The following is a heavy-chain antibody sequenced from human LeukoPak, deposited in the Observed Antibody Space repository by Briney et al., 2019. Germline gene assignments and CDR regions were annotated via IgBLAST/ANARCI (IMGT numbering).Heavy chain of an antibody. V-gene: IGHV4-61*02. J-gene: IGHJ4*02. CDR2: IYTSGST. CDR3: ARGGDYGDYEGH. D-gene: IGHD4-17*01. Sequence: SETLSLTCTVSGGSISSGSYYWSWIRQPAGKGLEWIGRIYTSGSTNYNPSLKSRVTISVDTSKNQFSLKLSSVTAADTAVYYCARGGDYGDYEGHWGQGTLVTVSS. CDR1: GGSISSGSYY.